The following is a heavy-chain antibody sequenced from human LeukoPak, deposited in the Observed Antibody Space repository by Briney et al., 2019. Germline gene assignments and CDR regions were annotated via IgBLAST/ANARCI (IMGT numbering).Heavy chain of an antibody. D-gene: IGHD2-15*01. J-gene: IGHJ4*02. Sequence: GGSLRLSCAASGFTFSSYAMSWVRQAPGKGLEWVSAISGSGGYTYYADSVQGRFTISRDNSKSTLCLQMNSLRAEDTAVYYCAKQLGYCSDGSCYFPYWGQGTLVTVSS. V-gene: IGHV3-23*01. CDR3: AKQLGYCSDGSCYFPY. CDR2: ISGSGGYT. CDR1: GFTFSSYA.